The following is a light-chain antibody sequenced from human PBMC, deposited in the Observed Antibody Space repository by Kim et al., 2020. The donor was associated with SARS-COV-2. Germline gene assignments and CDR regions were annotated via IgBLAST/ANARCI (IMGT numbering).Light chain of an antibody. Sequence: EIVLTQSPGTLSLSPGERATLSCRASQSVSSSYLAWYQQKPGQAPRLLIYGASSRATGIPDRFSGSGSGTDFTLTISRLEPEDFAVYYCQQYGSPRTFGGGTKLEI. J-gene: IGKJ4*01. CDR1: QSVSSSY. V-gene: IGKV3-20*01. CDR3: QQYGSPRT. CDR2: GAS.